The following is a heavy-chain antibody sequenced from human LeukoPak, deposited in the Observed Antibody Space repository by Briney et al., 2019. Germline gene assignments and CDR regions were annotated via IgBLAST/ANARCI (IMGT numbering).Heavy chain of an antibody. CDR3: ARILTTFDS. J-gene: IGHJ4*02. Sequence: SETLSLTCTVSRGSISSSSYYWGWIRQPPGKRLEWIGTFYYIGGTYYNPPLEGRVTTSADSSKNQFSLKLTSVTAADTALYYCARILTTFDSWGQGTLVTVSS. D-gene: IGHD4-11*01. CDR1: RGSISSSSYY. V-gene: IGHV4-39*01. CDR2: FYYIGGT.